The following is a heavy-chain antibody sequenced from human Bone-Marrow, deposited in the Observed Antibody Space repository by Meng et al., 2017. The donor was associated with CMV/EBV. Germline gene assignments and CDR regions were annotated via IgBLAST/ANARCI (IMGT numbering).Heavy chain of an antibody. CDR2: IYSGGST. V-gene: IGHV3-53*01. CDR1: GFTVTSNY. CDR3: ARDAIGGSHGYYGLDV. J-gene: IGHJ6*02. D-gene: IGHD1-26*01. Sequence: GESLKISCASSGFTVTSNYMSWVRQAPGKGLEWASVIYSGGSTYYADSVKDRFTISRDDSKNTLYLQMNSLRVEDTAVYYCARDAIGGSHGYYGLDVWGQGTTVTVSS.